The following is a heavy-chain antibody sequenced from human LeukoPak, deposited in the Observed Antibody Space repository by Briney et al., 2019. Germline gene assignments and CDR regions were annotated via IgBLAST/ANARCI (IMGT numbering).Heavy chain of an antibody. J-gene: IGHJ6*02. V-gene: IGHV3-11*01. CDR3: ARDHEDTAMDYYYYYYGMDV. D-gene: IGHD5-18*01. CDR1: GFTFSDYY. CDR2: ISSSGSTI. Sequence: GGSLRLSCAASGFTFSDYYMSWIRQAPGKRLEWVSYISSSGSTIYYADSVKGRFTISRDNAKNSLYLQMNSLRAEDTAVYYCARDHEDTAMDYYYYYYGMDVWGQGTTVTVSS.